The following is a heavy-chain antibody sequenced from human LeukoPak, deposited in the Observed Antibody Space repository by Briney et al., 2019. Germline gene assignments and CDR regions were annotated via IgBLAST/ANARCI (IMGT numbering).Heavy chain of an antibody. CDR1: GGSISSSSYY. CDR2: IYYSGST. J-gene: IGHJ3*02. CDR3: ARDPPVRTGWAFDI. V-gene: IGHV4-39*07. D-gene: IGHD1-1*01. Sequence: SETLSLTCTVSGGSISSSSYYWGWIRQPPGKGLEWIGSIYYSGSTYYNPSLKSRVTISVDTSKNQFSLKLSSVTAADTAVYYCARDPPVRTGWAFDIWGQGTIVTVSS.